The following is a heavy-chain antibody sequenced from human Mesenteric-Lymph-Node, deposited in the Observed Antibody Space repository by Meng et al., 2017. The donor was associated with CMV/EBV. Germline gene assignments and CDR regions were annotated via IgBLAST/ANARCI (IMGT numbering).Heavy chain of an antibody. J-gene: IGHJ4*02. CDR3: ARGYGSGSYEFDY. CDR2: MNPNSGNT. CDR1: GGTFSSYA. D-gene: IGHD3-10*01. Sequence: ASVKVSCKASGGTFSSYAISWVRQATGQGLEWMGWMNPNSGNTGYAQKFQGRVTMTRNTSISTAYMELSSLRSEDTAVYYCARGYGSGSYEFDYWGQGTLVTVSS. V-gene: IGHV1-8*02.